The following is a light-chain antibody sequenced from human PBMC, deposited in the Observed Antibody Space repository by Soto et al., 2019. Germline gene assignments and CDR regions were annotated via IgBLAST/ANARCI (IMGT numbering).Light chain of an antibody. CDR1: XXXIGAGYD. Sequence: QSVLTQPPSVSGAPGQRVTISCTGSXXXIGAGYDVHWYQQLPGTAPKLLIYANSNRPSGVPDRFSGSKSGTSASLAITGLQAEDEADYYCQSYDTSLSVVFGGGTKLTVL. CDR2: ANS. CDR3: QSYDTSLSVV. V-gene: IGLV1-40*01. J-gene: IGLJ2*01.